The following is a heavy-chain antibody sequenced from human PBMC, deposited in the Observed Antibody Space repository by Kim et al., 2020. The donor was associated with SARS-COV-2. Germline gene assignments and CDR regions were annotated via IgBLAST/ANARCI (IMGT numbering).Heavy chain of an antibody. CDR2: MNPNSGNT. V-gene: IGHV1-8*01. Sequence: ASVKVSCKASGYTFTSYDINWVRQATGQGLEWMGWMNPNSGNTGYAQKFQGRVTMTRNTSISTAYMELSSLRSEDTAVYYCARGDYDSSGWPTYYYYGMDVWGQGTTVTVSS. CDR1: GYTFTSYD. CDR3: ARGDYDSSGWPTYYYYGMDV. J-gene: IGHJ6*02. D-gene: IGHD3-22*01.